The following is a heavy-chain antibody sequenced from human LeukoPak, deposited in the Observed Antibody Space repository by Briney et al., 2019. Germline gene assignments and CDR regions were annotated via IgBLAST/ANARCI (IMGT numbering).Heavy chain of an antibody. CDR3: ARDVDIVVVPAADVVSWFDP. J-gene: IGHJ5*02. CDR1: GYTFTGYY. CDR2: INPNSGGT. V-gene: IGHV1-2*02. Sequence: ASVKVSCKASGYTFTGYYMHWVRQAPGQGLEWMGWINPNSGGTNYAQKFQGRVTMTRDTSISTAYMELSRLRCDDTAVYYCARDVDIVVVPAADVVSWFDPWGQGTLVTVSS. D-gene: IGHD2-2*03.